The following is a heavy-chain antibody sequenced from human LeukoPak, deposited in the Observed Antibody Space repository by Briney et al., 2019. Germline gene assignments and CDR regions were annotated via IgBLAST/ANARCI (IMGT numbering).Heavy chain of an antibody. Sequence: GGSLKLSCAASGFIFSGSALHWVRQASGKGLEWVGHIRSKTNSYATGYAASVKGRFSISRDDSNNAAYLQVNSLKTEDTAVYYCLSLWSGSYTPVWGQGTLVTVSS. J-gene: IGHJ4*02. V-gene: IGHV3-73*01. CDR2: IRSKTNSYAT. D-gene: IGHD3-3*01. CDR1: GFIFSGSA. CDR3: LSLWSGSYTPV.